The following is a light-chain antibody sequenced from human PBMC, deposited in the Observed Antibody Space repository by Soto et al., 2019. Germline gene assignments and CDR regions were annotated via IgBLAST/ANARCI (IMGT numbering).Light chain of an antibody. Sequence: QSALTQPASVSGSPGQSSTISCTGTDSDVGGYNYVSWYQHHPGHAPKVMIYDVTYRPSGVSKRFSGSKSGNTASLTISGLQAEDEAAYYCSSYTTNGVGVFGGGTKVTVL. J-gene: IGLJ2*01. CDR3: SSYTTNGVGV. CDR2: DVT. CDR1: DSDVGGYNY. V-gene: IGLV2-14*03.